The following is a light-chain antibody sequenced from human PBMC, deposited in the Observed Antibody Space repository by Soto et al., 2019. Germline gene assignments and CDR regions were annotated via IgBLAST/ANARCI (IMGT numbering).Light chain of an antibody. CDR3: QSYDSSLSGWV. Sequence: QSALTQPASVSGSPGQSITISCTGTSSDVGGYNYVSWYQQLPGTAPKLLIYGNSNRPSGVPDRFSGSKSGTSASLAITGLQAEDEADYYCQSYDSSLSGWVFGGGTKVTVL. J-gene: IGLJ3*02. V-gene: IGLV1-40*01. CDR1: SSDVGGYNY. CDR2: GNS.